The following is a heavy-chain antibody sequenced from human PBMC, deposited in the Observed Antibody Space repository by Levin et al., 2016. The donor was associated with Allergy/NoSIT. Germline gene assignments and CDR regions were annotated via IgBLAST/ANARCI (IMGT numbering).Heavy chain of an antibody. CDR2: ISSSSSYT. CDR3: ARDVLGAFDI. D-gene: IGHD3-3*02. J-gene: IGHJ3*02. Sequence: VRQAPGKGLEWVSSISSSSSYTNYADSVKGRFTISRDNAKNSLYLQMNSLRAEDTAVYYCARDVLGAFDIWGQGTMVTVSS. V-gene: IGHV3-21*01.